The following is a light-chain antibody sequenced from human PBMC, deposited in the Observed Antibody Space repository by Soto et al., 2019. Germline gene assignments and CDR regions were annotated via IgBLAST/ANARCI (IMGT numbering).Light chain of an antibody. CDR2: SNN. CDR1: SSNIGSNT. V-gene: IGLV1-44*01. Sequence: QSVLTQPPSASGTPGQRVTISCSGSSSNIGSNTVNWYQQLPGTAPKLLIYSNNQRPSGVPDRFSGSKSGTSASLAISGLQTEDEAGYYCAAWDDSLNGSLFGGGTQLTVL. CDR3: AAWDDSLNGSL. J-gene: IGLJ2*01.